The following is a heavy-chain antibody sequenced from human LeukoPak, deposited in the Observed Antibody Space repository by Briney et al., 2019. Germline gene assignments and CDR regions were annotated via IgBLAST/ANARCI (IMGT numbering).Heavy chain of an antibody. D-gene: IGHD2-21*01. V-gene: IGHV3-7*01. CDR3: ARESHEGATRAYNWFDP. CDR2: IKQDGSEK. Sequence: GGSLRLSCAASGFTFSSYWMSWVRQAPGKGLEWVANIKQDGSEKYYVDSVKGRFTISRDNSNNTLYLQMNNLRPEDTALYYCARESHEGATRAYNWFDPWGQGTLVSVSS. CDR1: GFTFSSYW. J-gene: IGHJ5*02.